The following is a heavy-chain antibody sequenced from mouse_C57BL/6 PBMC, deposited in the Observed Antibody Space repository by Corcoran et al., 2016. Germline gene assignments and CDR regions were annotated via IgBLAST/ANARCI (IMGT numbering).Heavy chain of an antibody. CDR3: APYYYGSSYGYVDV. CDR1: GFNIKNTY. Sequence: EVQLQQSVAELVRPGASVKLSYTAYGFNIKNTYMHRVNERPEKGLEWIGRIDPANGNTKYAPKFPGKATITADTSSNTAYLHLSSLTSEDTAIYYCAPYYYGSSYGYVDVWGTGTTVTVSS. CDR2: IDPANGNT. J-gene: IGHJ1*03. V-gene: IGHV14-3*01. D-gene: IGHD1-1*01.